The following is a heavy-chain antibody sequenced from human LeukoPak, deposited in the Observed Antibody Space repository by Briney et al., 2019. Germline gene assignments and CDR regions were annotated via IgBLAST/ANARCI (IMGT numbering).Heavy chain of an antibody. CDR1: GFTVGSNY. D-gene: IGHD3-16*01. CDR3: ARGGGDRPDLGFDY. CDR2: IYSGGST. J-gene: IGHJ4*02. Sequence: GGSLRLSCAASGFTVGSNYMSWVRQAPGKGLEWVSVIYSGGSTYYADSVKGRFTISRDNSKNTLYLQMNSLRAEDTAVYYCARGGGDRPDLGFDYWGQGTLVTVSS. V-gene: IGHV3-66*02.